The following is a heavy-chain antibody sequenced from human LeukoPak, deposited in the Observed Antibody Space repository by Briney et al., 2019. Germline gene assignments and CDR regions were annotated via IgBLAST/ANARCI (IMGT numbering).Heavy chain of an antibody. CDR1: GYTFTSYF. CDR2: INPNGGST. J-gene: IGHJ4*02. Sequence: GASVKVSCKASGYTFTSYFMHWVRQAPGQGLEWMGIINPNGGSTTYAQKFQGRVTMTRDTSISTAYMELSRLRSDDTAVYYCARATELLWFGELLRYFDYWGQGTLVTVSS. D-gene: IGHD3-10*01. V-gene: IGHV1-46*01. CDR3: ARATELLWFGELLRYFDY.